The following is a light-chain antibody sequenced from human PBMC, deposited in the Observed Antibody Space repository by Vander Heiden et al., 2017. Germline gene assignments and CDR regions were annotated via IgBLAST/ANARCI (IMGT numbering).Light chain of an antibody. CDR2: DKN. CDR1: SYKGGNNY. CDR3: GTEESSRSCV. Sequence: QSVLTQPPPVSAAPGQKVTISCSGSSYKGGNNYVAQDQQHPGTAPILLIDDKNKGPAGIPDRFSGSKSGTSATLGTTGLQTGDDADYYCGTEESSRSCVFGGGTKRTVL. J-gene: IGLJ2*01. V-gene: IGLV1-51*01.